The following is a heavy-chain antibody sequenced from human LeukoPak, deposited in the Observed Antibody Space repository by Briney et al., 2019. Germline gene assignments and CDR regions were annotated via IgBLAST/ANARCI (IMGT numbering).Heavy chain of an antibody. CDR3: AREDIVVVVAAGSQYNWFDP. Sequence: PSETLSLTCAVYGGSSSGYYWSWIRQPPGKGLEWIGEINHSGSTNYNPSLKSRVTISVDTSKNQFSLKLSSVTAADTAVYYCAREDIVVVVAAGSQYNWFDPWGKGTLVTVSS. CDR2: INHSGST. D-gene: IGHD2-15*01. CDR1: GGSSSGYY. V-gene: IGHV4-34*01. J-gene: IGHJ5*02.